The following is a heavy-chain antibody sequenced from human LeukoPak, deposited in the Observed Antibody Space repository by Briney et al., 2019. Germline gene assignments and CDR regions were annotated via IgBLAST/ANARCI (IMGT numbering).Heavy chain of an antibody. CDR1: GGSISSYY. Sequence: SETLSLTCTVSGGSISSYYWSWIRQPPGKGLEWIGYIYYSGSNNYNPSLKSRVTISVDTSKNQFSLKLSSVTAADTAVYYCAAESSSGGSPMAFDIWGQGTMVTVSS. D-gene: IGHD6-13*01. CDR2: IYYSGSN. J-gene: IGHJ3*02. CDR3: AAESSSGGSPMAFDI. V-gene: IGHV4-59*01.